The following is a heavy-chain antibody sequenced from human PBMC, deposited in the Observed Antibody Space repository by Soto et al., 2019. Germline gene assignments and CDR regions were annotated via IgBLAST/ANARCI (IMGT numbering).Heavy chain of an antibody. CDR1: GYSFTKYY. J-gene: IGHJ5*02. D-gene: IGHD1-26*01. CDR2: INPSSGDT. Sequence: QVQLVQSGAEVKTPGASVNVSCKASGYSFTKYYLHWVRQAPGQGLEWMAIINPSSGDTTYAQKFKGRVTVTSYTSTSTVYMELRSLTSEDTAIYYCARVALSGGGWLDPWGQGTLVTVSS. CDR3: ARVALSGGGWLDP. V-gene: IGHV1-46*01.